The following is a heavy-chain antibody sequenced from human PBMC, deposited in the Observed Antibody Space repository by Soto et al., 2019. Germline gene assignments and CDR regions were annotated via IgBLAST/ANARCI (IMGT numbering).Heavy chain of an antibody. J-gene: IGHJ4*02. V-gene: IGHV3-33*01. CDR1: GFTFSSHG. CDR3: ARQTSSLSFDY. D-gene: IGHD2-2*01. Sequence: QVQLVESGGGLVQPGRSLRLSCAASGFTFSSHGMHWVRQAPGKGLEWVAIIRFDGANQYYADSVKGRFTVSRDNSKNTLYLQMNSLRAEDTAVYYCARQTSSLSFDYWGQGTLVTVSS. CDR2: IRFDGANQ.